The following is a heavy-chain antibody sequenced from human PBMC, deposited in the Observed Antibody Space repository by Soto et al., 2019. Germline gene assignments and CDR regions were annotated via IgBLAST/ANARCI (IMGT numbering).Heavy chain of an antibody. CDR2: ISTSGNV. CDR1: GASVSTGAYY. J-gene: IGHJ4*02. V-gene: IGHV4-39*07. D-gene: IGHD3-3*01. CDR3: ARDNNDFWSLYPLAFDY. Sequence: SETLSLTCTVSGASVSTGAYYWGWVRQRPGKGLEWIGRISTSGNVVSKASLKSRVTMSVDTSKSQFSLKLTSVTAADTAVYYCARDNNDFWSLYPLAFDYWGQGALVTVSS.